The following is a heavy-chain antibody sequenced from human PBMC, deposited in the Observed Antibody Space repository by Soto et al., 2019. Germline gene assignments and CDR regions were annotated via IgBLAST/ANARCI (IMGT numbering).Heavy chain of an antibody. J-gene: IGHJ4*02. D-gene: IGHD3-22*01. V-gene: IGHV4-39*01. CDR3: ARHADPYYYDSSGYSQAFDY. CDR2: IYYSGST. Sequence: PSETLSITCTVSGGSISSSSYYWGWIRQPPGKGLEWIGSIYYSGSTYYNPSLKSRVTISVDTSKNQFSLKLSSVTAADTAVYYCARHADPYYYDSSGYSQAFDYWGQGTLVTVSS. CDR1: GGSISSSSYY.